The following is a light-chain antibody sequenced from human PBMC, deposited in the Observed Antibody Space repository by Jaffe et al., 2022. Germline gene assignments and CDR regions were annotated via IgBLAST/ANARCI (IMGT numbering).Light chain of an antibody. CDR1: QSLSSSH. V-gene: IGKV3-20*01. CDR2: ATS. J-gene: IGKJ1*01. CDR3: QKYDTSHTWT. Sequence: EIVLTQSPGTLSLSPGERVTLSCRASQSLSSSHLGWYQQKPGQSPRLLIYATSTRAPGIPDRFSGSGSGTDFTLTISRLEPEDFAVYYCQKYDTSHTWTFGQGTKVEIK.